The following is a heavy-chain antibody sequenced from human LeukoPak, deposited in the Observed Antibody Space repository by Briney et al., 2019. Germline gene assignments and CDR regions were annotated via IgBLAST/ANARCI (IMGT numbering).Heavy chain of an antibody. Sequence: PGGSRSPSCQPPGFPSSTYAITWARKPPGKGLEWISSIKGDSDTIHYADSVKGRFPISRDNAKNSLSLQMTSLRAEDTAVYYCVRGQGAHDNWFDPWGQGTLVTVAS. CDR2: IKGDSDTI. V-gene: IGHV3-48*03. D-gene: IGHD4/OR15-4a*01. CDR3: VRGQGAHDNWFDP. J-gene: IGHJ5*02. CDR1: GFPSSTYA.